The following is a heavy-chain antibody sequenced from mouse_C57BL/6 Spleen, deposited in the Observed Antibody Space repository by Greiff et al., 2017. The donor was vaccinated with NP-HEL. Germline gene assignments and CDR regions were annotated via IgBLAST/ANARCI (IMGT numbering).Heavy chain of an antibody. CDR2: INYDGSST. J-gene: IGHJ2*01. CDR3: AREGSYTLYFDY. CDR1: GFTFSDYY. V-gene: IGHV5-16*01. Sequence: EVKLVESEGGLVQPGSSMKLSCTASGFTFSDYYMAWVRQVPEKGLEWVANINYDGSSTYYLDFLKSRFIISRDNAKNILYLQMSSLKSEDTATYYCAREGSYTLYFDYWGQGTTLTVSS. D-gene: IGHD1-1*01.